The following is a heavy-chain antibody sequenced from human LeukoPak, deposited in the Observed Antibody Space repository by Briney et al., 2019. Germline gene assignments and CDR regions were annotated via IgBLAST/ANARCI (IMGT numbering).Heavy chain of an antibody. Sequence: SETLSLTCTVSGGSISSSSYYWGWIRQPPGKGLEWIGSIYYSVSTYYNPSLKSRVTISVDTPKNQFSLKLSSVTAADTAVYYCARDLGGTTFDWGQGTLVTVSS. J-gene: IGHJ4*02. CDR1: GGSISSSSYY. CDR2: IYYSVST. D-gene: IGHD1-7*01. V-gene: IGHV4-39*07. CDR3: ARDLGGTTFD.